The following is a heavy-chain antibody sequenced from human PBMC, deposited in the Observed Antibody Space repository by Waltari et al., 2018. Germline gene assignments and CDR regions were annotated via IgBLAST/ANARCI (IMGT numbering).Heavy chain of an antibody. CDR1: GFTFSSYA. V-gene: IGHV3-23*04. Sequence: EMQLVESGGGLVQPGGSLRLSCAASGFTFSSYAMSWVRQAPGKGLEWVSAISGVGGSTYYADSWKGRFTISRDNSKNTLYLQRNSLRAEDTAVYYCAKVAPYSSLAFDIWGQGTMVTVSS. CDR3: AKVAPYSSLAFDI. D-gene: IGHD6-19*01. J-gene: IGHJ3*02. CDR2: ISGVGGST.